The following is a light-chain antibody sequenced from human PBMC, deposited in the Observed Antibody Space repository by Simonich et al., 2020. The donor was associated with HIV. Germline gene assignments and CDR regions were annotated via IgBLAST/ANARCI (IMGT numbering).Light chain of an antibody. Sequence: QSALTQPASVSGSPGQSITISCTETSSDVGGYNLFSWYKQHPGKAPKRMIYEGSKRPSGVSNRFSGSKSGNTASLTISGLQAEDEADYYCCSYARSSTFVFGTGTKVTVL. CDR1: SSDVGGYNL. V-gene: IGLV2-23*01. CDR2: EGS. CDR3: CSYARSSTFV. J-gene: IGLJ1*01.